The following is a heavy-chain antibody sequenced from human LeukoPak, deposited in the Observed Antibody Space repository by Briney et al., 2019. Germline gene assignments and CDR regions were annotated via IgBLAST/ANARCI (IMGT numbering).Heavy chain of an antibody. CDR2: INHSGGT. J-gene: IGHJ4*02. CDR1: GGSFSGYY. V-gene: IGHV4-34*01. Sequence: SETLSLTCAVYGGSFSGYYWSWIRQPPGKGLEWMGEINHSGGTNYYPSLKSRVTISVDTSKNQFSLKLSSVTAADTAVYYCARGRRRPNYDFWSGYSFDYWGLGTLVSVSS. D-gene: IGHD3-3*01. CDR3: ARGRRRPNYDFWSGYSFDY.